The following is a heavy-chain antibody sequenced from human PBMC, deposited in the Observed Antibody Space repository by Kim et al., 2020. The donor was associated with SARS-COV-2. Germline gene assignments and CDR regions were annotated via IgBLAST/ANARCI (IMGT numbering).Heavy chain of an antibody. Sequence: GGSLRLSCAASGFTFSSYAMSWVRQAPGKGLEWVSAISGSGGSTYYADSVKGRFTISRDNSKNTLYLQMNSLRAEDTAVYYCANTGTSMIVVVITTNYWYFDLWGRGTLVTVSS. CDR1: GFTFSSYA. D-gene: IGHD3-22*01. CDR2: ISGSGGST. V-gene: IGHV3-23*01. CDR3: ANTGTSMIVVVITTNYWYFDL. J-gene: IGHJ2*01.